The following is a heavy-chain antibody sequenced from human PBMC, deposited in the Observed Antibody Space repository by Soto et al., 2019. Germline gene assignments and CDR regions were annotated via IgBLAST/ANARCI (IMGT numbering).Heavy chain of an antibody. CDR1: GGSISSSSYY. V-gene: IGHV4-39*01. D-gene: IGHD3-3*01. Sequence: PSETLSLTCTVSGGSISSSSYYWGWIRQPPGKGLEWIGSIYYSGSTYYNPSLKSRVTISVDTSKNQFSLKLSSVTAADTAVYYCARTPPVYNDFWSGYYDYYYYGMDVWGQGTTVTVS. CDR3: ARTPPVYNDFWSGYYDYYYYGMDV. CDR2: IYYSGST. J-gene: IGHJ6*02.